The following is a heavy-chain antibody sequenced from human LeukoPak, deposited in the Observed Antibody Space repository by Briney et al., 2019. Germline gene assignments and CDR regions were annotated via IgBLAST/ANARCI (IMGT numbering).Heavy chain of an antibody. D-gene: IGHD6-13*01. CDR3: ARVVEQQLAYFDY. Sequence: KPSETLSLTCTVSGGSISTYYWSWIRQPPGKGLEWIGYVYYSGSTNYNPSLKSRVTISVDTSKNQFSLKLSSVTAADTAVYYCARVVEQQLAYFDYWGQGTLVTVSS. CDR1: GGSISTYY. V-gene: IGHV4-59*01. J-gene: IGHJ4*02. CDR2: VYYSGST.